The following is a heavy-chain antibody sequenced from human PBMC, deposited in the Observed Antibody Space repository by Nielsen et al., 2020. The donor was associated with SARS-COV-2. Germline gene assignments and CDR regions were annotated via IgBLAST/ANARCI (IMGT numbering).Heavy chain of an antibody. J-gene: IGHJ4*02. D-gene: IGHD3/OR15-3a*01. CDR2: ISSSGSTI. CDR3: ASSSLGQQRLDYYFDY. Sequence: SLKISCAASGFTFSDYYMSWIRQAPGKGLEWVSYISSSGSTIYYADSVKGRFTISRDNAKNSLYLQMNSLRAEDTAVYYCASSSLGQQRLDYYFDYWGQGTLVTVSS. V-gene: IGHV3-11*04. CDR1: GFTFSDYY.